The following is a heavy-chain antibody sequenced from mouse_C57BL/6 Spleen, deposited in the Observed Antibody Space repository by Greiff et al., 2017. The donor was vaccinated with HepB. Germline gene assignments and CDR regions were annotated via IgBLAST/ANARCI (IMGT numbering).Heavy chain of an antibody. CDR2: ISSGSSTI. Sequence: EVKLVESGGGLVKPGGSLKLSCAASGFTFSDYGMHWVRQAPEKGLEWVAYISSGSSTIYYADTVKGRFTISRDNAKNTLFLQMTSLRSEDTAMYYCARGLYGNYFAYWGQGTLVTVSA. D-gene: IGHD2-1*01. CDR3: ARGLYGNYFAY. V-gene: IGHV5-17*01. J-gene: IGHJ3*01. CDR1: GFTFSDYG.